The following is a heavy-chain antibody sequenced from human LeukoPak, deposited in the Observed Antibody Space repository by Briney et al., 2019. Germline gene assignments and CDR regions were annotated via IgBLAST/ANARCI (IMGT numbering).Heavy chain of an antibody. Sequence: VASVKVSCKASGYTFTSYGISWVRQAPGQGLEWMGWISAYNGNTNYAQKLQGRVTMTTDTSTSTAYMELRSLRSDDTAVYYCAREALAYCGGDCYSHYYYYMDVWGKGTTVTVSS. D-gene: IGHD2-21*01. J-gene: IGHJ6*03. CDR2: ISAYNGNT. V-gene: IGHV1-18*01. CDR3: AREALAYCGGDCYSHYYYYMDV. CDR1: GYTFTSYG.